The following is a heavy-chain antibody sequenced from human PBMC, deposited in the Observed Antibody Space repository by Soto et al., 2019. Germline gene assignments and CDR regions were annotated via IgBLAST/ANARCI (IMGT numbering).Heavy chain of an antibody. V-gene: IGHV3-7*01. Sequence: GGSLRLSCAASGFTFSSYWMSWVRQAPGKGLGWVANIKQDGSEKYYVDSVKGRFTISRDNAKNSLYLQMNSLRAEDTTVYYCARDDVWSPGWYFDLWGRGTLVTVSS. J-gene: IGHJ2*01. CDR3: ARDDVWSPGWYFDL. CDR2: IKQDGSEK. D-gene: IGHD3-10*01. CDR1: GFTFSSYW.